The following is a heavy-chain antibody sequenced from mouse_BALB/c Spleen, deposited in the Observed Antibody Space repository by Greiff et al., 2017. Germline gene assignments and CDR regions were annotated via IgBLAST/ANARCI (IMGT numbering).Heavy chain of an antibody. V-gene: IGHV10-1*02. J-gene: IGHJ2*01. CDR2: IRSKSNNYAT. CDR3: VRHHLTGTAFDY. D-gene: IGHD4-1*01. CDR1: GFTFNTYA. Sequence: DAGGGLVQPKGSLKLSCAASGFTFNTYAMNWVRQAPGKGLEWVARIRSKSNNYATYYADSVKDRFTISRDDSQSMLYLQMNNLKTEDTAMYYCVRHHLTGTAFDYWGQGTTLTVSS.